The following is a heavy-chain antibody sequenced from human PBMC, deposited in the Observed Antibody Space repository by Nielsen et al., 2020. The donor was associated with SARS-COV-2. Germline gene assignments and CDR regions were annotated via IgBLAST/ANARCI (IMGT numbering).Heavy chain of an antibody. D-gene: IGHD3-9*01. V-gene: IGHV3-9*01. J-gene: IGHJ4*02. Sequence: SLKISCAASGFTFDDYAMSWVRQAPGKGLEWVSGISWNSGSIGYADSVKGRFTISRDNAKNSLYLQMNSLRAEDPALYYCAKDNSPILTGYPTDYWGQGTLVTVSS. CDR1: GFTFDDYA. CDR2: ISWNSGSI. CDR3: AKDNSPILTGYPTDY.